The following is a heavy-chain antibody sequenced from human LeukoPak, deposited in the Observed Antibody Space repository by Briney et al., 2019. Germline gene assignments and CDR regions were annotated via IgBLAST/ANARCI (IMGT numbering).Heavy chain of an antibody. V-gene: IGHV1-46*01. CDR1: GYTFTSYY. J-gene: IGHJ4*02. D-gene: IGHD6-19*01. CDR2: INPSGGST. Sequence: ASAKVSCKASGYTFTSYYMHWVRQAPGQGLEWMGIINPSGGSTSYAQKFQGRVTMTRDTSTSTVYMELSSLRSEDTAVYYCARGVDSSGWYRGSFDYWGQGTLVTVSS. CDR3: ARGVDSSGWYRGSFDY.